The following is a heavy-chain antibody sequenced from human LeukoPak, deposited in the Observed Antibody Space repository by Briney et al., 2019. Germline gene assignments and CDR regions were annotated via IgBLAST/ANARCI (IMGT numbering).Heavy chain of an antibody. Sequence: SETLSLTCTVSGGSISSYYWSWIRQPPGKGLEWIGYIHYSGSTNYNPSLKSRVTISVDTSKNQFSLKLSSVTAADTAVYYCARHRGATEAFDIWGQGTMVTVSS. CDR2: IHYSGST. D-gene: IGHD1-26*01. CDR1: GGSISSYY. V-gene: IGHV4-59*08. CDR3: ARHRGATEAFDI. J-gene: IGHJ3*02.